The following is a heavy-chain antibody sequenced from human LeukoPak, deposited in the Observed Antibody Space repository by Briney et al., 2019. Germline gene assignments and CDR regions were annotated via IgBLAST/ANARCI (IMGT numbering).Heavy chain of an antibody. Sequence: PSGTLSLTCSVSGDSSSSYSLSWIRQRPEKGLEWIGSFYYSGGTDYIPSLVSRLTIYMDTSKTQLSLRLRSVTAADTAVYYCASADKFYYNMDVWGKGTPVTVSS. V-gene: IGHV4-59*01. CDR1: GDSSSSYS. CDR2: FYYSGGT. J-gene: IGHJ6*03. CDR3: ASADKFYYNMDV.